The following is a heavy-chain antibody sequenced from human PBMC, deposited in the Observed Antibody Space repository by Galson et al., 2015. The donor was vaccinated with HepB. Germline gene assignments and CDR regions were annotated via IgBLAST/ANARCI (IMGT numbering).Heavy chain of an antibody. CDR3: AKPLYDFWQQPAGGYYYGMDV. Sequence: SLRLSCAASGFTFSSYGMHWVRQAPGKGLEWVAVISYDGSNKYYADSVKGRFTISRDNSKNTLYLQMNSLRAEDTAVYYCAKPLYDFWQQPAGGYYYGMDVWGQGTTVTVSS. V-gene: IGHV3-30*18. D-gene: IGHD3-3*01. CDR1: GFTFSSYG. CDR2: ISYDGSNK. J-gene: IGHJ6*02.